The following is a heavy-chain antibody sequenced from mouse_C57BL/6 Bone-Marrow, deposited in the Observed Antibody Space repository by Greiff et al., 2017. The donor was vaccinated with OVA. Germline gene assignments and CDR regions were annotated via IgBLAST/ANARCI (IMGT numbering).Heavy chain of an antibody. CDR1: GYTFTSYG. CDR3: ALSTMVTTPWFAY. V-gene: IGHV1-81*01. CDR2: IYPRSGNT. Sequence: QVQLKESGAELARPGASVKLSCKASGYTFTSYGISWVKQRTGQGLEWIGEIYPRSGNTYYNEKFKGKATLTADKSSSTAYMELRSLTSEDSAVYFCALSTMVTTPWFAYWGQGTLVTVSA. J-gene: IGHJ3*01. D-gene: IGHD2-2*01.